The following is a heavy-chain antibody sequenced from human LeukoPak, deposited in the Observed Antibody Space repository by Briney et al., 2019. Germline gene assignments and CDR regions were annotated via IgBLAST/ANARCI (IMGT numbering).Heavy chain of an antibody. J-gene: IGHJ5*02. CDR2: IYYSGST. CDR1: GGSISSSSYY. D-gene: IGHD4-23*01. CDR3: ARHHSGGWFDP. Sequence: SETLSLTCTVSGGSISSSSYYWGWLRQPPGKGLEWIGSIYYSGSTYYNPSLKSRVTISVDTSKNQFSLKLSSVTAADTAVYYCARHHSGGWFDPWGQGTLVTVSS. V-gene: IGHV4-39*01.